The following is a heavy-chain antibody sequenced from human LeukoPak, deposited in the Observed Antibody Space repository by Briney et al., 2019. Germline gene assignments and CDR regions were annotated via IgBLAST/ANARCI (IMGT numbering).Heavy chain of an antibody. Sequence: GGSLRLSCEASGFTFRSCSMNWVRQAPGKGLQWISYISRSTNSISYADSVKGRFTISRDNAKNTLYLQMNSLRVEDTAVYYCVRDQEGDVGAISYYFGLDLWGQGTTVTVSS. D-gene: IGHD1-26*01. V-gene: IGHV3-48*04. J-gene: IGHJ6*02. CDR1: GFTFRSCS. CDR2: ISRSTNSI. CDR3: VRDQEGDVGAISYYFGLDL.